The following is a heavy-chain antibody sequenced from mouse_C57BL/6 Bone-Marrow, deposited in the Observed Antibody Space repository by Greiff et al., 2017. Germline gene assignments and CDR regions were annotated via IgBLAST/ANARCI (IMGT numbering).Heavy chain of an antibody. D-gene: IGHD2-5*01. Sequence: VQLQQPGAELVKPGASVKMSCKASGYTFTSYWITWVKQRPGQGLEWIGDIYPGSGSTNYNEKFKSKATLTVDTSSSTAYMQLSSLTSEDSAVYYCARPYYSNLYYAMDYWGQGTSVTVSS. CDR3: ARPYYSNLYYAMDY. V-gene: IGHV1-55*01. CDR2: IYPGSGST. CDR1: GYTFTSYW. J-gene: IGHJ4*01.